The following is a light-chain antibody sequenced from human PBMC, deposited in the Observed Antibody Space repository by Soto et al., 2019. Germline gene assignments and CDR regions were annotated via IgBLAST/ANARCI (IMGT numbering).Light chain of an antibody. Sequence: DIQMTQSPSSLSASVGDRVTITCRASQSIDKYVNWYQQKPGKGPNLLIYAASNLQSGVPSRFSGSGSGTDFTLTISSLQPEDVATYYCQKCKVAPFTFGGGTKVDIK. CDR2: AAS. J-gene: IGKJ4*01. CDR3: QKCKVAPFT. CDR1: QSIDKY. V-gene: IGKV1-27*01.